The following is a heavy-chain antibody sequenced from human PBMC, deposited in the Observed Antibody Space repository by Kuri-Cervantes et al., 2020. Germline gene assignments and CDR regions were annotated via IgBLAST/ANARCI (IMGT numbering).Heavy chain of an antibody. V-gene: IGHV3-9*01. CDR1: GFTFDDYA. CDR3: AKDISSSPYYYGMDV. Sequence: GGSLRLSCAASGFTFDDYAMHWVRQAPGKGLEWVSGISWNSGSIGYADSVKGRFTISRDNAKNFLYLQMNSLRAEDTALYYCAKDISSSPYYYGMDVWGQGTTVTVSS. J-gene: IGHJ6*02. CDR2: ISWNSGSI. D-gene: IGHD6-13*01.